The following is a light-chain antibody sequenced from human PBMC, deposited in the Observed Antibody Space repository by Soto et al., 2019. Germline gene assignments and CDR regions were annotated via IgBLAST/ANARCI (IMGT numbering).Light chain of an antibody. CDR3: SSYAGRNNFYV. CDR2: EVS. CDR1: SSDVGGYNY. Sequence: QSVLTQPPSASGSPGQSVTISCTGTSSDVGGYNYVSWYQQHPGKAPKLMIYEVSKRPSGVPDRFSGSKSGNTASLTVSGLQAGDEADYYCSSYAGRNNFYVFGTGPKVTVL. J-gene: IGLJ1*01. V-gene: IGLV2-8*01.